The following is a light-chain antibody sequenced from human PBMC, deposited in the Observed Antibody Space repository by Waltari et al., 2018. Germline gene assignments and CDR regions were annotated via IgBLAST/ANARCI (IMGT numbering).Light chain of an antibody. CDR2: GNN. CDR1: SSNIGAGFD. J-gene: IGLJ2*01. Sequence: CTGSSSNIGAGFDVHWYQHLPGTAPKLLIFGNNHRPSGVPDRFSASKSGASASLAITVLQSEDEAVYYCQSYDSRLSVVVFGGGTKLTVL. CDR3: QSYDSRLSVVV. V-gene: IGLV1-40*03.